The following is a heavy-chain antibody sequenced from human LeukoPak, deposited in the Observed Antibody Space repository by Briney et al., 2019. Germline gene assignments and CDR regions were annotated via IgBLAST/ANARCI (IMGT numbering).Heavy chain of an antibody. CDR3: ATALTGIYDSSGYYFHY. D-gene: IGHD3-22*01. CDR2: FDPQDGET. CDR1: RYTLTELS. J-gene: IGHJ4*02. V-gene: IGHV1-24*01. Sequence: ASVKVSCKVSRYTLTELSIHWVRQAPGKGLEWMGGFDPQDGETIYAQKFQGRVTMTEDTSTDTAYMELSSLSSGDTAVYYCATALTGIYDSSGYYFHYWGQGTLVTVSS.